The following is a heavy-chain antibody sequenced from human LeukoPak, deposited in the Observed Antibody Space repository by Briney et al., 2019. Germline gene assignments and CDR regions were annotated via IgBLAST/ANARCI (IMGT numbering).Heavy chain of an antibody. CDR2: IKQDGSEK. D-gene: IGHD6-19*01. CDR1: GFTFSSHW. V-gene: IGHV3-7*01. J-gene: IGHJ3*02. CDR3: ARNEPGIAVAAVDAFDI. Sequence: GGSLRLSCAASGFTFSSHWMSWVRQAPGKGLEWVANIKQDGSEKYYVDSVKGRFTISRDNAKNSLYLQMNSLRAEDTAVYYCARNEPGIAVAAVDAFDIWGQGTMVTVSS.